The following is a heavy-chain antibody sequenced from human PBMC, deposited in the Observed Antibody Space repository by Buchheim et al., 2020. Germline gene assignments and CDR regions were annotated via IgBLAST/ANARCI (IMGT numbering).Heavy chain of an antibody. Sequence: QVQLVQSGAEVKKPGDSVKVSCKASGYTFASYYMHWVRQAPGQGLEWMGIINPSSGGTSYAQKLQGRVTMTRDTSKSTVLLELTSLRSDDTAVYYCARAYCSGGTCPYYYYFGMDVWGQGTT. CDR1: GYTFASYY. D-gene: IGHD2-15*01. CDR3: ARAYCSGGTCPYYYYFGMDV. CDR2: INPSSGGT. J-gene: IGHJ6*02. V-gene: IGHV1-46*04.